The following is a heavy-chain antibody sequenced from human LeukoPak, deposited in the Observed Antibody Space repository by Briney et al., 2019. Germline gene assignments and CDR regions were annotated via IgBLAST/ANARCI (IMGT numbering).Heavy chain of an antibody. CDR3: ARFPVVVPAEGFDY. D-gene: IGHD2-2*01. V-gene: IGHV4-39*07. CDR2: SDYGGST. Sequence: SETLSLTCTVSGGSISDGSYYWGWIRQPPGKGLEWIASSDYGGSTYYNPSLKSRVTISVDKCKNQFSLKLSSVPAAATAVYYCARFPVVVPAEGFDYWGQGTLVTASS. J-gene: IGHJ4*02. CDR1: GGSISDGSYY.